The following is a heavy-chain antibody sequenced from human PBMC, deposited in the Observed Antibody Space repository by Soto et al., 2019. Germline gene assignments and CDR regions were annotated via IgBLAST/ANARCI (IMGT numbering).Heavy chain of an antibody. CDR2: IYHSGST. CDR1: GGSISSGGYS. CDR3: ARVQYYYDSSGYYPDSNWFDP. Sequence: SETLSLTCAVSGGSISSGGYSWSWIRQPPGKGLEWIGYIYHSGSTYYNPSRRSRVTISVDRSKNQFSLKLSSVTAADTAVYYCARVQYYYDSSGYYPDSNWFDPWGQGTLVSVSS. D-gene: IGHD3-22*01. V-gene: IGHV4-30-2*01. J-gene: IGHJ5*02.